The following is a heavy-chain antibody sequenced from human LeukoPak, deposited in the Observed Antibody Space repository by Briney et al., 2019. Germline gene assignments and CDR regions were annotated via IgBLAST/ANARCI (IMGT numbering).Heavy chain of an antibody. Sequence: ASVKVSCKASGYTFTSYDINWVRQATGQGLEWMGWMNPNSGNTGYAQKLQGRVTMTRNTSIGTAYMELSSLRSEDTAVYYCARIGSRIAARPYWFDPWGQGTLVTVSS. V-gene: IGHV1-8*01. CDR1: GYTFTSYD. J-gene: IGHJ5*02. CDR2: MNPNSGNT. D-gene: IGHD6-6*01. CDR3: ARIGSRIAARPYWFDP.